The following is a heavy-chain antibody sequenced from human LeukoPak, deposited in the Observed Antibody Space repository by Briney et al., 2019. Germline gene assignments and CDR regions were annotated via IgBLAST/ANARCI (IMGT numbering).Heavy chain of an antibody. Sequence: SETLSLTCAVYGGSFSGYYWSWIRQPPGKGLEWIGEINHSGSTNYNPSLKSRVTISVDTSKNQFSLKLSSVTAADTAVYYCARYNWNDRWFDPWGQGTLVTVSS. CDR2: INHSGST. V-gene: IGHV4-34*01. D-gene: IGHD1-20*01. CDR3: ARYNWNDRWFDP. J-gene: IGHJ5*02. CDR1: GGSFSGYY.